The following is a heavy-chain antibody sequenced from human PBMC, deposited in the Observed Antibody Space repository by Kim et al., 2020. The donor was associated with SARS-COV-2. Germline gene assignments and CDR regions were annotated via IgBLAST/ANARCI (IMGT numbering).Heavy chain of an antibody. Sequence: ASVKVSCKASGYTFTGYYMYWVRQAPGQGLEWMGWINPNSGGTKYAQKFQGRVTMTRDTSISTAYMELSRLTSDDTAVYYCARRPTEVVAAVFDYWGQGTLVTVSS. CDR2: INPNSGGT. CDR3: ARRPTEVVAAVFDY. CDR1: GYTFTGYY. V-gene: IGHV1-2*02. D-gene: IGHD2-15*01. J-gene: IGHJ4*02.